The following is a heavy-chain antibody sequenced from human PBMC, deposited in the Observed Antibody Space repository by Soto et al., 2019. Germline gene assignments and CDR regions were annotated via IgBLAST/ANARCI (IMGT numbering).Heavy chain of an antibody. CDR2: ITGSTGTT. CDR1: GFTFSNFA. V-gene: IGHV3-23*01. Sequence: EVQVLESGGGSVQPGGSLRLSCAASGFTFSNFAMSWVRHAPGKGLEWVSEITGSTGTTYYADSVRGRFIISRDNSQNTLHLQKNSLRPEDTAVYYCAKDTSSPPYYMDVRGKGTTVTVSS. D-gene: IGHD2-2*01. CDR3: AKDTSSPPYYMDV. J-gene: IGHJ6*03.